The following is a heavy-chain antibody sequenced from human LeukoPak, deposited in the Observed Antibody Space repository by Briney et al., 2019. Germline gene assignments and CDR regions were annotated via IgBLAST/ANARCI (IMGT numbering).Heavy chain of an antibody. CDR3: ARRSPGMATAYFDY. V-gene: IGHV4-59*01. CDR1: YGSIRTYY. Sequence: SETLSFTRTVSYGSIRTYYWTWIRQPPGKGLEWSGYIYYSGSTNYNPSLKSRVTISVDTSSNHFSLKLTSVTAADTAVYYCARRSPGMATAYFDYWRQGILVTVSS. J-gene: IGHJ4*02. CDR2: IYYSGST. D-gene: IGHD5-24*01.